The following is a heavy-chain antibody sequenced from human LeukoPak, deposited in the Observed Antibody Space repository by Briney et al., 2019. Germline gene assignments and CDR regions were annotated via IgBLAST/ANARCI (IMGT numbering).Heavy chain of an antibody. CDR1: GFALSSHW. CDR2: VNRDGSET. CDR3: ARNNGMDV. V-gene: IGHV3-7*03. Sequence: GGSLRPSCAASGFALSSHWMTWVRQVPGRGPEWVANVNRDGSETYYLDSVKGRFTISKGNAKNSLYLQMNSLRAEDTALYHCARNNGMDVWGQGTTVTVSS. J-gene: IGHJ6*02.